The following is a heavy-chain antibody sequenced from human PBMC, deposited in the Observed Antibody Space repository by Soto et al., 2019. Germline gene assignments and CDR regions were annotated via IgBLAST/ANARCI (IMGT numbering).Heavy chain of an antibody. CDR1: GYTFTGYY. D-gene: IGHD3-3*01. CDR3: ARDSGLGVFDY. V-gene: IGHV1-2*04. J-gene: IGHJ4*02. Sequence: QVQLVQSGAEVKKPGAAVKVSCKASGYTFTGYYINWLRQAPGQGLEWMGWISPHSGGTNSARKFQGWVTMTRDTSISTAYMELSSLKSDDTAVYYGARDSGLGVFDYCGQGTLVTVSS. CDR2: ISPHSGGT.